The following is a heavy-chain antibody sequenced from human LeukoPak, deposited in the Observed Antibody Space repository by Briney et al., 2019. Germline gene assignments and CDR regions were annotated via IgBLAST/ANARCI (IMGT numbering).Heavy chain of an antibody. J-gene: IGHJ4*02. V-gene: IGHV3-30*01. CDR1: GFPFNTYA. Sequence: GRSLRLSCAASGFPFNTYAMHWVRQAPGKGLEWVALISRDGDNEYYADSVKGRFTISRDNSKNTLSLQVITLRVEDTAVYYCATDKYCTPSDCLHGRFYFDNWGQGTLVTVSS. CDR3: ATDKYCTPSDCLHGRFYFDN. D-gene: IGHD2-8*01. CDR2: ISRDGDNE.